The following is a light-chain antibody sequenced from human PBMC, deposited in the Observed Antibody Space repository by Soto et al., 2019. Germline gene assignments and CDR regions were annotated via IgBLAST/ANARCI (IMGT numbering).Light chain of an antibody. CDR1: QSVSSH. CDR2: DAY. V-gene: IGKV3-11*01. J-gene: IGKJ2*01. Sequence: EVVLTQSPATLSLSPGERATPSCRASQSVSSHLAWYQQRPGQAPRLLIYDAYNRATGIPGRFSGSGYGTDFTLTISSLEPEDFALYYCQQRSDGPAYTFGQGTRLDIK. CDR3: QQRSDGPAYT.